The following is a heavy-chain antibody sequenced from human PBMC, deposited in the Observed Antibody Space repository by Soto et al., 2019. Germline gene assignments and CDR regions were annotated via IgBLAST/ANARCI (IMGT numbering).Heavy chain of an antibody. CDR2: ISSSSSYT. V-gene: IGHV3-11*06. CDR1: GFTFSDYY. J-gene: IGHJ4*02. Sequence: PGGSLRLSCAASGFTFSDYYMSWIRQAPGKGLEWVSYISSSSSYTNYADSVKGRFTISRDNAKNSLYLQMNSLRAEDTAVYYCARVAGATTYYFDYWGQGTLVPVYS. CDR3: ARVAGATTYYFDY. D-gene: IGHD1-26*01.